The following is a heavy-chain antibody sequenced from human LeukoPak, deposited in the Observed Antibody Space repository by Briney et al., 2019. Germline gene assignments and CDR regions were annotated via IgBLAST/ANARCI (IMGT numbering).Heavy chain of an antibody. J-gene: IGHJ4*02. CDR2: INPNSGGT. CDR1: GYTFTGYY. Sequence: ASVKVSCKASGYTFTGYYMHWVRQAPGQGLEWMGWINPNSGGTNYAQKFQGRVTMTRDTCISTAYMELSRLRSDDTAVYYCARDQPGGYCSSTSCLERPDYWGQGTLVTVSS. V-gene: IGHV1-2*02. D-gene: IGHD2-2*01. CDR3: ARDQPGGYCSSTSCLERPDY.